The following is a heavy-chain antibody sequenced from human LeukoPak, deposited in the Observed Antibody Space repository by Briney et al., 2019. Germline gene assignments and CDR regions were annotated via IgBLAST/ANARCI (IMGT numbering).Heavy chain of an antibody. V-gene: IGHV3-23*01. J-gene: IGHJ6*02. CDR1: GFSFSSYA. Sequence: PGGSLRLSCAASGFSFSSYAMTWVRQAPGKGLEWVSSIDAGGGDTYHSDSVKGRFTISRDNSMNTLYLQMNSLRADDTAVYYCGRPTKYWLVLGNDVDVWGQGTTVTVSS. CDR3: GRPTKYWLVLGNDVDV. CDR2: IDAGGGDT. D-gene: IGHD6-19*01.